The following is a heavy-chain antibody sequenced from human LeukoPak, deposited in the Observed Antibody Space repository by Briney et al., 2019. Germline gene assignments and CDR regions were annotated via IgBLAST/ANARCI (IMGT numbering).Heavy chain of an antibody. CDR2: INFNSGGT. V-gene: IGHV1-2*02. Sequence: GASVKVSCKASGYSFSGYYIHWVRQAPGQGLEWVGWINFNSGGTNYALKFQGRVTITRDTSSSTVYMEVTRLTSDDTAVYFCSREDYWGQGTLVTVSS. J-gene: IGHJ4*02. CDR3: SREDY. CDR1: GYSFSGYY.